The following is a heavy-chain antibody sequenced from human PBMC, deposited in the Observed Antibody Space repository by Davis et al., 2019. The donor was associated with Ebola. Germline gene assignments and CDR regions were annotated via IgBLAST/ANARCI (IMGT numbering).Heavy chain of an antibody. CDR1: GGSVSSGSYY. CDR2: IYYRESTNYNYSGST. CDR3: ARGADFWGSSDDY. V-gene: IGHV4-61*01. Sequence: SETLSLTCTVSGGSVSSGSYYWSWIRQPPGKGLEWIGYIYYRESTNYNYSGSTNYNPSLKSRVTISIDTSKNQISLKLTSETAADTAVYYCARGADFWGSSDDYWGQGTLVTVSS. J-gene: IGHJ4*02. D-gene: IGHD3/OR15-3a*01.